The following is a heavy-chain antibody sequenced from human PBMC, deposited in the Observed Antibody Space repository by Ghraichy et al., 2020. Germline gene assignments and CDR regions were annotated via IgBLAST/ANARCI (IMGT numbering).Heavy chain of an antibody. J-gene: IGHJ5*02. CDR2: IKQDGSEK. CDR1: GFTFSSYW. D-gene: IGHD2-2*01. V-gene: IGHV3-7*01. CDR3: ARDIVVPAAIVGWFDP. Sequence: LSLTCAASGFTFSSYWMSWVRQAPGKGLEWVANIKQDGSEKYYVDSVKGRFTISRDNAKNSLYLQMNSLRAEDTAVYYCARDIVVPAAIVGWFDPWGQGTLVTVSS.